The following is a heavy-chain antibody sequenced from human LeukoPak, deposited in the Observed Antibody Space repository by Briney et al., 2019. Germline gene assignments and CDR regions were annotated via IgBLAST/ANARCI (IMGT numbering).Heavy chain of an antibody. CDR1: GRSLSRDGHY. CDR3: AREMVRDAFDI. J-gene: IGHJ3*02. D-gene: IGHD2-8*01. Sequence: SETLSLTCTVSGRSLSRDGHYWSWIRQYPGKGLESIGSVSSSGTTTYNPSLKSRVTISLDTSQNQFSLNLRSPTAADTAVYYGAREMVRDAFDIWGQGTMVTVSS. CDR2: VSSSGTT. V-gene: IGHV4-31*03.